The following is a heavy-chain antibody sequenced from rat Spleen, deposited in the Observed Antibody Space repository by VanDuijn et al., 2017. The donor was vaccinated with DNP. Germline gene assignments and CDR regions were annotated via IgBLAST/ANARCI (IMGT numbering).Heavy chain of an antibody. D-gene: IGHD1-11*01. CDR3: ARLNYGGWSDYFDY. CDR1: GFTFSNYD. J-gene: IGHJ2*01. Sequence: EVQLVESGGGLVQPGRSMKLSCAASGFTFSNYDMAWVRQAPKKGLEWVATISYDGSSTNYRDSVKGRFTISRDNAKSTLYLQMDSLRSEDTATYYCARLNYGGWSDYFDYWGQGVMVTVSS. CDR2: ISYDGSST. V-gene: IGHV5-7*01.